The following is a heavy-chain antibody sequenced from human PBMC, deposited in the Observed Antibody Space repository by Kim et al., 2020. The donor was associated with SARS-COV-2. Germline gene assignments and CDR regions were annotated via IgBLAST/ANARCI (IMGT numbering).Heavy chain of an antibody. CDR3: ARDPTDVDTAMDYYYYGMDV. Sequence: SVKVSCKASGGTFSSYAISWVRQAPGQGLEWMGGIIPIFGTANHAQKFQGRVTITADESTSTAYMELSSLRSEDTAVYYCARDPTDVDTAMDYYYYGMDVWGQGTTVTVSS. CDR2: IIPIFGTA. J-gene: IGHJ6*02. CDR1: GGTFSSYA. V-gene: IGHV1-69*13. D-gene: IGHD5-18*01.